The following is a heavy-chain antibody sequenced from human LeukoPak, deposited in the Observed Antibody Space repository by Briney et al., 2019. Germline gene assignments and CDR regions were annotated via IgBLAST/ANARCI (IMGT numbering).Heavy chain of an antibody. CDR3: ARDGSNWSNDYYHGVDF. Sequence: PSETLSLTCTVSGDSVTTYYRSWIRQPPGKGLEWLGYVYYSGSTTYNPSLKSRVTISVDTSKNQFSLRLSSVTAADTAVYYCARDGSNWSNDYYHGVDFWGQGTTVTVSS. CDR2: VYYSGST. D-gene: IGHD4-11*01. J-gene: IGHJ6*02. CDR1: GDSVTTYY. V-gene: IGHV4-59*02.